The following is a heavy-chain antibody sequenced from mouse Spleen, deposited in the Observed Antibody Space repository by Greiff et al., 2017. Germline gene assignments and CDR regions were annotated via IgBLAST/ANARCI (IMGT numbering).Heavy chain of an antibody. D-gene: IGHD2-1*01. Sequence: EVKLMESGPGLVKPSPSLSLTCSVSGFSITSGYFWNWIRQFPGNLLECMVYIRYDGSNNYNPSLKNRISITRDTSKNQFFLKLNSVTTEDTATYDCARYGNVFAYWGQGTLVTVSA. CDR1: GFSITSGYF. V-gene: IGHV3-6*01. J-gene: IGHJ3*01. CDR2: IRYDGSN. CDR3: ARYGNVFAY.